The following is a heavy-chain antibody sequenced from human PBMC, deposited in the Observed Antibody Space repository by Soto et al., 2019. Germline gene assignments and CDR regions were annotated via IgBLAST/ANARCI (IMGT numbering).Heavy chain of an antibody. CDR3: VRDCSGGGCYSDYGMDV. CDR2: IYSSGST. Sequence: SETLSLTCTVSGDSIRNFYWSWIRQPAGKGLEWIGRIYSSGSTDYNASLKSRVSMSVDRSNNQFFLRLTSVTAEDTAVYYCVRDCSGGGCYSDYGMDVWGQGTTVTV. J-gene: IGHJ6*02. V-gene: IGHV4-4*07. D-gene: IGHD2-15*01. CDR1: GDSIRNFY.